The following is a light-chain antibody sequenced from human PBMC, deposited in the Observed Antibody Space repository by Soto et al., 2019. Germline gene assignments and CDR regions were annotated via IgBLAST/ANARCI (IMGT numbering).Light chain of an antibody. CDR3: CSYAGSSLVV. J-gene: IGLJ3*02. V-gene: IGLV2-11*01. CDR2: DVS. Sequence: QSALTQPRSVSGSPGQSVTISCTGTRSDVGGYNYVSWYQQHPGKAPKLMIYDVSKRPSGVPDRFSGSKSGNTASLTISGLQAEDEADYYCCSYAGSSLVVFGGGTKVTVL. CDR1: RSDVGGYNY.